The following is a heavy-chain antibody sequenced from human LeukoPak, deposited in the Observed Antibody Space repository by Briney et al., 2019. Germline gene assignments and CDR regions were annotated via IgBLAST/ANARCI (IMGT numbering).Heavy chain of an antibody. CDR2: INHSGST. Sequence: SETLSLTCTVSGYSISSGYYWGWIRQPPGKGLEWIGEINHSGSTKYNPSLKSRVTISVDTSKNQFFLKLSSVTAADTAVYYCARGAVAVMVTGYFDYWGQGTLVTVSS. CDR3: ARGAVAVMVTGYFDY. D-gene: IGHD5-18*01. CDR1: GYSISSGYY. V-gene: IGHV4-38-2*02. J-gene: IGHJ4*02.